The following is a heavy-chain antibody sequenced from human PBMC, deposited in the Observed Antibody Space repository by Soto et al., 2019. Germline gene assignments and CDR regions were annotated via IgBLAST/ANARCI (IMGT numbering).Heavy chain of an antibody. D-gene: IGHD4-17*01. CDR3: ARDDSFVPYDYGYYRPGSSDY. CDR1: GFTFSSYS. Sequence: EVQLVESGGGLVQPGGSLRLSCAATGFTFSSYSMNWVRQAPGKGLEWVSYISSSSTTIYYADSVKGRFIISRDNAKHSLYLQMNSLRDEDTAVYYCARDDSFVPYDYGYYRPGSSDYWGQGTLVTVSS. J-gene: IGHJ4*02. CDR2: ISSSSTTI. V-gene: IGHV3-48*02.